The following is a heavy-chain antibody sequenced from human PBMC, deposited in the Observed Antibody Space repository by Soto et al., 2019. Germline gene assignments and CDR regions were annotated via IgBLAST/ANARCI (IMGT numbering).Heavy chain of an antibody. CDR1: GYTFTNYD. Sequence: QVQLVQSGAEVKKPGASVKVSCKASGYTFTNYDINWVRQATGQGLEWMGWMNPNSGNTAYAQKFQGRVTMTRNTSISTAYMELSSLRSEHTAVYYCARGHHWNFPEFDYWGQGTLVTVSS. CDR2: MNPNSGNT. CDR3: ARGHHWNFPEFDY. D-gene: IGHD1-7*01. J-gene: IGHJ4*02. V-gene: IGHV1-8*01.